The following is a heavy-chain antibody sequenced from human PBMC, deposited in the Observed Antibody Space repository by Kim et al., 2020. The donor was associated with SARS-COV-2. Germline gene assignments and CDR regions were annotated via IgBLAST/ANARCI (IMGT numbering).Heavy chain of an antibody. J-gene: IGHJ4*02. Sequence: GGSLRLSCAASGFTFSSYGMHWVRQAPGKGLEWVAVISYDGGNKYYADSVKGRFTISRDNSKNTLYLQMNSLRAEDTAVYYCAKDAGYGDYGNKYYFDYWGQGTLVTVSS. CDR2: ISYDGGNK. D-gene: IGHD4-17*01. CDR3: AKDAGYGDYGNKYYFDY. V-gene: IGHV3-30*18. CDR1: GFTFSSYG.